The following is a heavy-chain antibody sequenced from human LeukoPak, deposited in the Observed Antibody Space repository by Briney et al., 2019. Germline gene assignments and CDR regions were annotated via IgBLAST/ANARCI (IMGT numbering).Heavy chain of an antibody. CDR2: ISGSGGST. CDR1: GFTFSSHA. D-gene: IGHD1-20*01. J-gene: IGHJ4*02. V-gene: IGHV3-23*01. Sequence: PGGSLRLSCAASGFTFSSHAMSWVRQAPGKGLEWVSAISGSGGSTYYADSVKGRFTISRDNPKNTLYLQMNSLRAEDTAVYYCARGDSPNFNWNDPGLGYWGQGTLVTVSS. CDR3: ARGDSPNFNWNDPGLGY.